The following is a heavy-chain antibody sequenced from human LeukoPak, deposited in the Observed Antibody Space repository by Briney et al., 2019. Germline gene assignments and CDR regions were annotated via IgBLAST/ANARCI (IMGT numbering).Heavy chain of an antibody. V-gene: IGHV3-21*01. CDR3: ARSVTMIVDWFDP. CDR1: GITLISYN. CDR2: ISSDSNYI. J-gene: IGHJ5*02. Sequence: GGSLRLSCAASGITLISYNMNWVRQAPGKGLEWVSSISSDSNYIYYADSVKGRFTISRDNAKNSLYLQMNSLRAEDTAVYYCARSVTMIVDWFDPWGQGTLVTVSS. D-gene: IGHD3-22*01.